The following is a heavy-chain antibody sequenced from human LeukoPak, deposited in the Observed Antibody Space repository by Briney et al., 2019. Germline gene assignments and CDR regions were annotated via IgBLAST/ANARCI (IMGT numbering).Heavy chain of an antibody. D-gene: IGHD3/OR15-3a*01. CDR3: AKSRGVDYYFDY. CDR2: ISYDGSNK. Sequence: GGSLRLSCAASGFTFSSYAMHWVRQAPGKGLEWVAVISYDGSNKYYADSVKGRFTISRDNSKNTLYLQMNSLRAEDTAVYYCAKSRGVDYYFDYWGQGTLVTVSS. CDR1: GFTFSSYA. V-gene: IGHV3-30-3*02. J-gene: IGHJ4*02.